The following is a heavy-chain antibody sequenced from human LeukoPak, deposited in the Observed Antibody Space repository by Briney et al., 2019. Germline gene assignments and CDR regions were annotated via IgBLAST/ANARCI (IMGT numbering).Heavy chain of an antibody. CDR3: ARSSYSSSSSV. Sequence: GGTLRLSCAVSGFTFSGFWMSWSRQAPGKGLEWVASINSDGSEGYHADVVKGRFTISRDNAKNSLYLQINSLRAEDTAVYYCARSSYSSSSSVWGQGTMVTVSS. CDR1: GFTFSGFW. CDR2: INSDGSEG. D-gene: IGHD6-6*01. J-gene: IGHJ3*01. V-gene: IGHV3-7*03.